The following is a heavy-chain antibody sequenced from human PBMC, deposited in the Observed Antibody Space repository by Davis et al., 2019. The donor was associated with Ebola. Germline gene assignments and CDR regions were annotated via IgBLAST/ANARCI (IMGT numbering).Heavy chain of an antibody. Sequence: SGPTLVKPTQTLTLTCTFSGFSLSTSGMCVSWIRQPPGKALEWLARIDWDDDKYYSTSLKTRLTISKDTSKNQVVLTMTNMDPVDTATYYCAHYDYRGYYYGMDVWGQGTTVTVSS. CDR3: AHYDYRGYYYGMDV. CDR1: GFSLSTSGMC. CDR2: IDWDDDK. J-gene: IGHJ6*02. V-gene: IGHV2-70*12. D-gene: IGHD4-11*01.